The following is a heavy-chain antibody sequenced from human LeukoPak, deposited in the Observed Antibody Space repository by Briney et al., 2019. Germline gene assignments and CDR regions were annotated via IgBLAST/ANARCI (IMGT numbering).Heavy chain of an antibody. D-gene: IGHD2-15*01. CDR1: GFTFSSCG. J-gene: IGHJ3*02. V-gene: IGHV3-30*02. Sequence: GGSLRLSCAASGFTFSSCGMHWVRQAPGKGLEWVAFIRYDGSNKYYADSVKGRFTISRDNSKNTLYLQMNSLRAEDTAVYYCASSSRSSKRAFDIWGQGTMVTVSS. CDR3: ASSSRSSKRAFDI. CDR2: IRYDGSNK.